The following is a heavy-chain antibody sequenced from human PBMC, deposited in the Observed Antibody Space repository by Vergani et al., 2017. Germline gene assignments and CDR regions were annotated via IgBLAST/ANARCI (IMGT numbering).Heavy chain of an antibody. D-gene: IGHD2-15*01. CDR2: NYYSGST. Sequence: QVQLQESGPGLVKPSETLSPTCTVPGGPISSYYWSWIRQPPGQGLEWIGYNYYSGSTHYSPSLKSRVTISVDTSKNQSSLKLSSGTAADTAVYYCASLYCSGGRGYYDYWGQGTLVTVSA. CDR3: ASLYCSGGRGYYDY. V-gene: IGHV4-59*01. CDR1: GGPISSYY. J-gene: IGHJ4*02.